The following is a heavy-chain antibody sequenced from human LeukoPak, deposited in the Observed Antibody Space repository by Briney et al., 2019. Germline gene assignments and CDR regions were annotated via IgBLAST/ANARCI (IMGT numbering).Heavy chain of an antibody. J-gene: IGHJ4*02. CDR3: AKDMGRGGRDYSNSFDY. D-gene: IGHD4-11*01. V-gene: IGHV3-30-3*02. CDR1: GFTFSSYA. Sequence: PGGSLRLSCAASGFTFSSYAMHWVRQAPGKGLEWVAVISYDGSNKYYADSVKGRFTITRDDSKGRLYLQMNSLTAGDTAVYYCAKDMGRGGRDYSNSFDYWGQGTLVTVSS. CDR2: ISYDGSNK.